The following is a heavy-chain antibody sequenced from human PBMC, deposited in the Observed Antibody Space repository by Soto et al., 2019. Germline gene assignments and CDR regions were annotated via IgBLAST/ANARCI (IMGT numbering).Heavy chain of an antibody. Sequence: TGGSLRLSCAASGFTFSSYAMSWFRQAPGKGLEWVSAISGSGGSTYYADSVKGRFTISRDNSKNTLYLQMNSLRAEDTAVYYCAKSLVSITLYGMDVWGQGTTVTVSS. V-gene: IGHV3-23*01. J-gene: IGHJ6*02. CDR2: ISGSGGST. CDR1: GFTFSSYA. D-gene: IGHD3-10*01. CDR3: AKSLVSITLYGMDV.